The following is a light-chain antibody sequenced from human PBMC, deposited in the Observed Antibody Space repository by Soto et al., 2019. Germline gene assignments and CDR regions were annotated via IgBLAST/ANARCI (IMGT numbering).Light chain of an antibody. CDR3: QHYNSYSEA. Sequence: DIVMTQTPLSSPVTLRQAASICCRASQIVVHNDGNTYLSWFQQRPGQPPRLLIYKVSDRFSGVPSRFSGSGSGTEFTLTISSLQPDDFATYYCQHYNSYSEAFGQGTKVDI. V-gene: IGKV2-24*01. CDR1: QIVVHNDGNTY. J-gene: IGKJ1*01. CDR2: KVS.